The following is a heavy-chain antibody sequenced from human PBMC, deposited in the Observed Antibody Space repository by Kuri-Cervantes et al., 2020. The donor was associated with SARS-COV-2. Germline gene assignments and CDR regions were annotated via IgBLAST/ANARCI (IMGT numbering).Heavy chain of an antibody. Sequence: GGSLRLSCAASGFTFSSNTMNWVRQAPGKGLEWVSYISSSSTTTYYADSVKGRFTISRDNAKNSLYLQMNSLRDEDTAVYFCATARVSRGYYPDYFDYWGQGALVTVSS. D-gene: IGHD3-22*01. J-gene: IGHJ4*02. CDR2: ISSSSTTT. CDR3: ATARVSRGYYPDYFDY. CDR1: GFTFSSNT. V-gene: IGHV3-48*02.